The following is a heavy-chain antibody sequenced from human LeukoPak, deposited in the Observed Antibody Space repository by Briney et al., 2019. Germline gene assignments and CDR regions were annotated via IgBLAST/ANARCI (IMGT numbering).Heavy chain of an antibody. CDR3: ARNDGYDYVWGSYPVGYYYYMDV. D-gene: IGHD3-16*02. CDR2: ISAYNGNT. V-gene: IGHV1-18*01. Sequence: ASVKVSCKAPGYTFTSYGISWVRQAPGQGLEWMGWISAYNGNTNYAQKLQGRVTMTTDTSTSTAYMELRSLRSDDTAVYYCARNDGYDYVWGSYPVGYYYYMDVWGKGTTVTVSS. CDR1: GYTFTSYG. J-gene: IGHJ6*03.